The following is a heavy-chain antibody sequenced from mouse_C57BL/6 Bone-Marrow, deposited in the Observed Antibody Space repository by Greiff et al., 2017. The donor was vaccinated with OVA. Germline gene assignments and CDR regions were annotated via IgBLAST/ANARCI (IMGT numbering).Heavy chain of an antibody. V-gene: IGHV1-76*01. CDR2: IYPGSGNT. Sequence: VQLQQSGAELVRPGASVKLSCKASGYTFTDYYINWVKQRPGQGLEWIARIYPGSGNTYYNEKFKGKATLTAEKSSSTAYMPLSSLTSEDSAVYFCARADYYGSSYNAMDYWGQGTSVTVSA. J-gene: IGHJ4*01. CDR3: ARADYYGSSYNAMDY. D-gene: IGHD1-1*01. CDR1: GYTFTDYY.